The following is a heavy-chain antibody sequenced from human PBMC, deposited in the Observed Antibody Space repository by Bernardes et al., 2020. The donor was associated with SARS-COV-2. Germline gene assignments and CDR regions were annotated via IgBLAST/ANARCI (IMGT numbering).Heavy chain of an antibody. CDR2: TYYRSKWYN. D-gene: IGHD3-10*01. J-gene: IGHJ6*02. V-gene: IGHV6-1*01. Sequence: QTLSLTCAISGDSVSSNSAAWNWIRQSPSRGLEWLGRTYYRSKWYNDYAVSVKSRITINPDTSKNQFSLQLNSVTPEDTAVYYCARGGWFGELLMHYYYYGMDVWGQGTTVTVSS. CDR3: ARGGWFGELLMHYYYYGMDV. CDR1: GDSVSSNSAA.